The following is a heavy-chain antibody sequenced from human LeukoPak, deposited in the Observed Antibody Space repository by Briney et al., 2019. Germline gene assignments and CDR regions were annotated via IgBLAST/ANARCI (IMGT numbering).Heavy chain of an antibody. D-gene: IGHD6-6*01. V-gene: IGHV4-34*01. Sequence: PSETLSLTCAVYGGSSRGYYWNWLWIRQSPGKGLEWIAEINDSGSPNYNPSLKSRVTISENKSLNQFSLRLSSVTAADTAVYFCARGATRRSFVEDYYYYMDVWGKGTTVTVSS. J-gene: IGHJ6*03. CDR3: ARGATRRSFVEDYYYYMDV. CDR2: INDSGSP. CDR1: GGSSRGYY.